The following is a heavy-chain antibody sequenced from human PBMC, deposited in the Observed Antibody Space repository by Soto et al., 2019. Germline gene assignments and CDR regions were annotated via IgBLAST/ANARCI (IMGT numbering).Heavy chain of an antibody. CDR1: GGTFSSYA. D-gene: IGHD2-2*01. J-gene: IGHJ6*02. CDR3: ARSIVVPAAPYYYYGMDV. Sequence: QVQLVQSGAEVKKPGSSVKVSSKASGGTFSSYAISWVRQAPGQGLEWMGGIIPIFGTANYAQKFQGRVTITADESTSTAYMELSSLRSEDTAVYYCARSIVVPAAPYYYYGMDVWGQGTTVTVSS. CDR2: IIPIFGTA. V-gene: IGHV1-69*01.